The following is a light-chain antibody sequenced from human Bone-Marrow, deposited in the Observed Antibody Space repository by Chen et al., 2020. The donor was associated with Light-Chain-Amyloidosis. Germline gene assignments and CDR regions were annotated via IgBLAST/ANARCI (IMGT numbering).Light chain of an antibody. CDR2: EYG. CDR1: NIGSKS. CDR3: QVWDSSSDHVV. V-gene: IGLV3-21*02. J-gene: IGLJ3*02. Sequence: SYVLTQPPSVSVAPGQTARITCGGKNIGSKSVHWYQQKPGQAPVLVVYEYGARPSGIPERFFGSNSGSTATLTINRVEDGDEADYYCQVWDSSSDHVVFGGGTKLTVL.